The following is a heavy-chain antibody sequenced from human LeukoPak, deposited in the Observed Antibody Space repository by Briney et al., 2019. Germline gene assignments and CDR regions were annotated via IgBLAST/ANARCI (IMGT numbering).Heavy chain of an antibody. Sequence: GGSLRLSCAASGVPFNHYSLNWVRQPPGKGLEWVSYISASGRTTYYADSVKGRFTISRDHATLYLHMDTLRSEDTALYYCASQSSSSSTRAPDFWGLGNLVTVSS. CDR3: ASQSSSSSTRAPDF. D-gene: IGHD6-6*01. CDR1: GVPFNHYS. V-gene: IGHV3-48*01. J-gene: IGHJ4*02. CDR2: ISASGRTT.